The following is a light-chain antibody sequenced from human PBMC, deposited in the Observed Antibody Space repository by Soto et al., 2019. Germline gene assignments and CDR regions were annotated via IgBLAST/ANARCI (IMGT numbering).Light chain of an antibody. CDR1: QSVSRY. Sequence: EIVLTQSPATLSLSPGGRATLSCRASQSVSRYLAWYQQKPGQAHRLLIYDASNRAPGIPARFSGSGSGTDFTLTISSLEPEDFAVYYCQQRSNWPSITFGQGTRLEI. CDR2: DAS. CDR3: QQRSNWPSIT. V-gene: IGKV3-11*01. J-gene: IGKJ5*01.